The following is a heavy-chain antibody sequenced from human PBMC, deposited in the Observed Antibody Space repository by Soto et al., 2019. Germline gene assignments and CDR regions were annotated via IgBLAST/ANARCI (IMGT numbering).Heavy chain of an antibody. CDR2: ISGSGSST. CDR3: ANRDTSMVTRYYYGMDV. CDR1: GFAFSNYG. D-gene: IGHD5-18*01. Sequence: PGGSLRLSCVASGFAFSNYGMSWVRQAPGKGLEWVSAISGSGSSTYYADSVKGRFTISRDNPKNTLYLQMNSLRAEDTAVYYCANRDTSMVTRYYYGMDVWGQGTTVTVSS. J-gene: IGHJ6*02. V-gene: IGHV3-23*01.